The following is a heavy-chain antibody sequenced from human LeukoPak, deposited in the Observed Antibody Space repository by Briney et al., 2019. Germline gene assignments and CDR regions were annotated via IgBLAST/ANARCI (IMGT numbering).Heavy chain of an antibody. CDR2: IIPIFGTA. V-gene: IGHV1-69*13. J-gene: IGHJ4*02. CDR3: AMRYYYDSSGYYYASFDY. CDR1: GGTFSSYA. D-gene: IGHD3-22*01. Sequence: SVKVSCKASGGTFSSYAISWVRQAPGQGLEWMGGIIPIFGTANYAQKFQGRVTITADEFTSTAYMELSSLRSEDTAVYYCAMRYYYDSSGYYYASFDYWGQGTLVTVSS.